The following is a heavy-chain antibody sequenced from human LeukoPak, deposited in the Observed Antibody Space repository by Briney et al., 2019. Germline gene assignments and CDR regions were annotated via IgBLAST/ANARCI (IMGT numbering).Heavy chain of an antibody. V-gene: IGHV4-34*01. D-gene: IGHD2-8*02. J-gene: IGHJ5*02. Sequence: PSETLSLTCAVYGGSFSGYYWSWIRQPPGKGLEWIGEMNHSGSTNYNPSLKSRVTISVDTSKNQFSLKLSSVTAADTAVYYCARGLWWCSTRRGCWFDPWGQGTLVTVSS. CDR1: GGSFSGYY. CDR2: MNHSGST. CDR3: ARGLWWCSTRRGCWFDP.